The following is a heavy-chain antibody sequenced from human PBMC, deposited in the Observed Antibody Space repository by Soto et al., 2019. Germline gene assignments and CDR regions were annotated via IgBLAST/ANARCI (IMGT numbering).Heavy chain of an antibody. V-gene: IGHV1-46*03. CDR3: TRGSLTTVTSPIDY. CDR1: GYTFTSYY. CDR2: INPSGGGT. D-gene: IGHD4-17*01. J-gene: IGHJ4*02. Sequence: QVQLVQSGAEMKKPGASVKVSCKASGYTFTSYYMHWVRQAPGQGLEWMGIINPSGGGTTYIQKFQGRVTMTSDTSTSTVYMALSSLRSEDTAVYYCTRGSLTTVTSPIDYWGQGTLVTVSS.